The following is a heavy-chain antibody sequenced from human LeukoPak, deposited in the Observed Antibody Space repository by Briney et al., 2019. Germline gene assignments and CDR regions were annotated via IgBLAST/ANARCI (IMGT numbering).Heavy chain of an antibody. Sequence: ETSETLSLTCTVSGGSISSGDYYWSWIRQPPGKGLEWIGYIYYYGGTYYNPSLKSRVTISVDTSKNQFSLRLSSVTAADTAVYYCARLLYSSSWYGTSWQFDYWGQGTLVTVSS. J-gene: IGHJ4*02. CDR3: ARLLYSSSWYGTSWQFDY. CDR2: IYYYGGT. D-gene: IGHD6-13*01. V-gene: IGHV4-30-4*01. CDR1: GGSISSGDYY.